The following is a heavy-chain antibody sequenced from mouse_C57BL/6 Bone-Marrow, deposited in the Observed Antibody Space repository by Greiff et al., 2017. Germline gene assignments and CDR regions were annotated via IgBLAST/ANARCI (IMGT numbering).Heavy chain of an antibody. CDR2: IRNKANGYTT. CDR1: GFTFTDYY. CDR3: ARELGGEYDAMDY. D-gene: IGHD4-1*01. V-gene: IGHV7-3*01. Sequence: DVMLVESGGGLVQPGGSLSLSCAASGFTFTDYYMCWVRQPPGKALEWLGFIRNKANGYTTEYSASVQGRFTISRANYQSILYLQMKALRAEDSATYDWARELGGEYDAMDYWGQGTSVTVSS. J-gene: IGHJ4*01.